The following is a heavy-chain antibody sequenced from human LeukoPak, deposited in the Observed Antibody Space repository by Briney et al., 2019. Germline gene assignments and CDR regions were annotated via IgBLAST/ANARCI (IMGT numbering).Heavy chain of an antibody. Sequence: GSLRLSCAASGFSFSNNSMNWVRQAPGRGLEWASSITSRSNYIYYADSVKGRFTISRDNAKNSVYLQMKSLRADDTAVYYCARPSGSYYYDAFDIWGHGTMVTVSS. CDR1: GFSFSNNS. D-gene: IGHD1-26*01. J-gene: IGHJ3*02. V-gene: IGHV3-21*01. CDR2: ITSRSNYI. CDR3: ARPSGSYYYDAFDI.